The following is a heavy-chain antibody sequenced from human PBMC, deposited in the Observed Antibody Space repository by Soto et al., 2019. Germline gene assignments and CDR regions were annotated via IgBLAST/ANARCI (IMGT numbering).Heavy chain of an antibody. D-gene: IGHD7-27*01. J-gene: IGHJ4*02. CDR3: VRNTQITGDGFDF. CDR1: GYTFTDFF. Sequence: QVQLVQSGTEVKRPGASVKLSCKTSGYTFTDFFIHWVRQAPGQGLEWMGWISPKIGSTYYAQKFQGWVTLTRDTSTTTVYMELTRLKSDDTAIYYCVRNTQITGDGFDFWGQGTLVTVSS. V-gene: IGHV1-2*04. CDR2: ISPKIGST.